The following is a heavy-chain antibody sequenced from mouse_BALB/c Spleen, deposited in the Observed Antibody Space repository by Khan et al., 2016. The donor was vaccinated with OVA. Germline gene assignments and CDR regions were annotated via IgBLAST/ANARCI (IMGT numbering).Heavy chain of an antibody. D-gene: IGHD2-3*01. J-gene: IGHJ2*01. Sequence: EVQLVESGGDLVQPGGSLRLSCATSGFTFTDYSMSWVRQPPGKALEWLGFIRNKANGYTTEYSASVKGRFTISRDNSHNILYFQMNTLKTEDSATYYCARGDGYYFFDYWGQGTILTVSS. CDR2: IRNKANGYTT. CDR1: GFTFTDYS. CDR3: ARGDGYYFFDY. V-gene: IGHV7-3*02.